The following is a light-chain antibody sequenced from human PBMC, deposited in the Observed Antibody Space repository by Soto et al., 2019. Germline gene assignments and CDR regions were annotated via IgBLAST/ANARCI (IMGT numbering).Light chain of an antibody. CDR1: SSDVGGYNY. Sequence: QSVLTQPASVSGSPGRSITISCTGTSSDVGGYNYVSWYQQHPGKAPKLMIYEVSNRPSGVSDRFSGSKSDNMASLTISGLQAEDEADYYCSSYTSTNTPVVFGGGTKVTVL. V-gene: IGLV2-14*01. CDR2: EVS. CDR3: SSYTSTNTPVV. J-gene: IGLJ2*01.